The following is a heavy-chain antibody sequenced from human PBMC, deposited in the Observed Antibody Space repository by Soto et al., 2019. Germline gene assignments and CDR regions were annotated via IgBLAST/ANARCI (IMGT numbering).Heavy chain of an antibody. V-gene: IGHV3-23*01. CDR2: IRGSGGAT. Sequence: EVQLLESGGGLVQPGGSLRLSCAASGFTLSSYDMGWVRQAPGRGLEWISLIRGSGGATFHADSVEGRLTISIDISKNTLYLQMNSLRAEDSAVYYCAKDRGDNAGYPAFDIWGQGTMVTVSS. CDR3: AKDRGDNAGYPAFDI. D-gene: IGHD3-9*01. CDR1: GFTLSSYD. J-gene: IGHJ3*02.